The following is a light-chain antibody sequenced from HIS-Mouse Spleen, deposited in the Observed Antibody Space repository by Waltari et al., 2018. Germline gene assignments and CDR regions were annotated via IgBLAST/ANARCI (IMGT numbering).Light chain of an antibody. CDR2: GAS. CDR1: QGVSSRY. Sequence: EIVLPQSPGTLSLSPRERATLSRRASQGVSSRYLAWYQQKPGQAPRLLIYGASSRATGIPDRFSGSGSGTDFTLTISRLEREDYAVYYCQQYGSSPRTFGGGTKVEIK. V-gene: IGKV3-20*01. J-gene: IGKJ4*01. CDR3: QQYGSSPRT.